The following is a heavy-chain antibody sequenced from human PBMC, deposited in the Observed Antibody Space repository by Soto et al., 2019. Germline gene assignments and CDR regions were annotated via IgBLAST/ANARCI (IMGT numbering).Heavy chain of an antibody. V-gene: IGHV1-18*01. CDR3: ARVVPGAEAWFGP. CDR2: ISLYSDGT. CDR1: GYTLSNYG. D-gene: IGHD2-2*01. J-gene: IGHJ5*02. Sequence: AAVKVSCKPSGYTLSNYGINWVRQAPVQPLEWLGWISLYSDGTNYAQKFQGRVSMTTDTSTTTAYMELRSLRSDDTAVYYCARVVPGAEAWFGPWGQGTLVNVSS.